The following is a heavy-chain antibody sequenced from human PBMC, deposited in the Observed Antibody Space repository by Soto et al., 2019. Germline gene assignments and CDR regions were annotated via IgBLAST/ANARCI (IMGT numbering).Heavy chain of an antibody. J-gene: IGHJ4*02. CDR2: ISGSGGST. CDR3: AKGSYGLPYYFDY. Sequence: PXVSLRLSCAASGFTFSSYAMSWVRQAPGKGLEWVSAISGSGGSTYYADSVKGRFTISRDNSKNTLYLQMNSLRAEDTAVYYRAKGSYGLPYYFDYWGQGTLVTVSS. CDR1: GFTFSSYA. D-gene: IGHD5-18*01. V-gene: IGHV3-23*01.